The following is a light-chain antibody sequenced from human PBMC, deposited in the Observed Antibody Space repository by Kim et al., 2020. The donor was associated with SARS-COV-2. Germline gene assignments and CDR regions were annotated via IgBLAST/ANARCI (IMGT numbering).Light chain of an antibody. Sequence: SSVLTQDPAVSVALGQTVRITCQGDSLRSYYASWYQQKPGQAPVLVIYGKNNRPSGIPDRFSGSSSGNTASLTITGAQAEDEADYYCNSRDSSGNHLWVF. CDR1: SLRSYY. CDR3: NSRDSSGNHLWV. J-gene: IGLJ3*02. V-gene: IGLV3-19*01. CDR2: GKN.